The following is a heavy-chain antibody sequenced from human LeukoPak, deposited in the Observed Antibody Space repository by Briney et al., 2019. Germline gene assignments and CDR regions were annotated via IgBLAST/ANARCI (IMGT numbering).Heavy chain of an antibody. J-gene: IGHJ4*02. CDR1: GFTFSSYS. CDR3: AREYDDFWSGYYFDY. CDR2: ISSSSSYI. Sequence: GGPLRLSCAASGFTFSSYSMNWVRQAPGKGLEWVSSISSSSSYIYYADSVKGRFTISRDNAKNSLYLQMNSLRAEDTAVYYCAREYDDFWSGYYFDYWGQGTLVTVSS. D-gene: IGHD3-3*01. V-gene: IGHV3-21*01.